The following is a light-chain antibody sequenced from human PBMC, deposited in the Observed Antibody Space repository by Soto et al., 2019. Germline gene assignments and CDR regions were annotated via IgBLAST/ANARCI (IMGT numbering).Light chain of an antibody. V-gene: IGKV1-17*01. CDR3: LEYNDYPRT. Sequence: DIQMTQCPSSLSAFVGDRFTITCRASQGVGTDLGWYQQNPGQAPKRLIYLTSTLGSGVPSTLSGSGSGTEFTLTISSLQPEDFAIYYCLEYNDYPRTFGPGNKVEV. CDR1: QGVGTD. J-gene: IGKJ1*01. CDR2: LTS.